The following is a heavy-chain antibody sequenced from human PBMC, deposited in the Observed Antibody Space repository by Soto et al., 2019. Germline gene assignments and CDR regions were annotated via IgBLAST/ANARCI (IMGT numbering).Heavy chain of an antibody. J-gene: IGHJ5*02. CDR2: IIPIFGTA. D-gene: IGHD2-8*01. CDR1: GGTFSSYA. Sequence: QVQLVQSGAEVKKPGSSVKVSCKASGGTFSSYAISWVRQAPGQGLEWMGGIIPIFGTANYAQKFQGRVTITAXXSXSXXYMELSSLRSEDTAVYYCARVGVLMVYAHSGWFDPWGQGSLVTVSS. V-gene: IGHV1-69*12. CDR3: ARVGVLMVYAHSGWFDP.